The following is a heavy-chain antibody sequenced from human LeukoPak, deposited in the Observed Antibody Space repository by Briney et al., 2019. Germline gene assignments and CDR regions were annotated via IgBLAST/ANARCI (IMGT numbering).Heavy chain of an antibody. V-gene: IGHV4-59*01. CDR3: ARGITSWYYFDY. CDR2: IYYSGST. J-gene: IGHJ4*02. Sequence: SQTLSPTCTVSGGSISTFYWSWIRQPPGKGLEWIGYIYYSGSTNYNPSLKSRVTISVDTSKIQFSLKLSSVTAADTAVYYCARGITSWYYFDYWGQGSLVTVSS. D-gene: IGHD1-14*01. CDR1: GGSISTFY.